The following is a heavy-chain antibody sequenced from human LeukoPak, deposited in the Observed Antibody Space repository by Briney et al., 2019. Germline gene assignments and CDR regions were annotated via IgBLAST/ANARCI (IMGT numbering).Heavy chain of an antibody. V-gene: IGHV4-39*01. J-gene: IGHJ2*01. Sequence: SETLSLTCTVSGGSISSSYYYWGWIRQPPGKGLEWIGSVYYRGSTYYNPALKSRVTISVDTSKTQFSLRLSSVTAVDTAVYYCARHDFIGDSNLSWYFDLWGRGTLVTVSS. CDR1: GGSISSSYYY. CDR2: VYYRGST. CDR3: ARHDFIGDSNLSWYFDL. D-gene: IGHD3/OR15-3a*01.